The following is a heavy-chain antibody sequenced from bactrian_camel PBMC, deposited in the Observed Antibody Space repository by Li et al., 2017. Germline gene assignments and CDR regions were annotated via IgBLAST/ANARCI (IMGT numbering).Heavy chain of an antibody. D-gene: IGHD3*01. CDR3: AADHSGASCCNSGSWCLSDWND. Sequence: HVQLVESGGGSVQAGGSLRLSCAASGYSYSSYCMGWFRQVPGKEREGIAAIYAGGSDTYYAASVKGRFTISQGDAVNTLYLQMNNLKPEDAATYHCAADHSGASCCNSGSWCLSDWNDWGQGTQVTVS. V-gene: IGHV3S1*01. CDR2: IYAGGSDT. CDR1: GYSYSSYC. J-gene: IGHJ4*01.